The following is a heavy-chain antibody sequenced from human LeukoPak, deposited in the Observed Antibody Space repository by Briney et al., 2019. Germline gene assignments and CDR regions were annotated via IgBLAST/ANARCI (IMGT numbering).Heavy chain of an antibody. D-gene: IGHD1-26*01. CDR2: ISGSGGST. CDR1: GFTFSSYA. J-gene: IGHJ4*02. CDR3: AKGVVGATTRGRADY. V-gene: IGHV3-23*01. Sequence: GGSLRLSCAASGFTFSSYAMSWVRQAPGKGLEWVSEISGSGGSTYYADSVKGRFTISRDNSKNTLNLQMNSLRTEDTAVYYCAKGVVGATTRGRADYWGQGTLVTVSS.